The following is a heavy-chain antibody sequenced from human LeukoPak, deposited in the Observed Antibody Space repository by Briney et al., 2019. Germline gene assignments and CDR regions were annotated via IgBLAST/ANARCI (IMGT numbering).Heavy chain of an antibody. Sequence: GGSLRLSCAASGFSFSNYWMDWIRQAPGKGLEWVGSTKPDGSEKYYVDSVKGRFAISRDNAKNSLYLQMNGLRAENTAVYYCARDDGSSCFAYWGQGTQVTVSS. J-gene: IGHJ4*02. CDR3: ARDDGSSCFAY. CDR2: TKPDGSEK. D-gene: IGHD3-10*01. V-gene: IGHV3-7*01. CDR1: GFSFSNYW.